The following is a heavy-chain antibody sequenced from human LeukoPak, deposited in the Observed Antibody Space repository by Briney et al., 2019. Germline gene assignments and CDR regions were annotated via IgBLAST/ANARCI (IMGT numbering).Heavy chain of an antibody. CDR2: INHSGST. D-gene: IGHD3-9*01. Sequence: SETLSLTCAVYGGYFSGYYWTWIRQPPGEGLEWIGEINHSGSTNYNPSLKSRVTISIDASKNQFSLKMTSVTAADTATYYCARGSFTDILTYYLDYWGRETLVTVSS. CDR1: GGYFSGYY. V-gene: IGHV4-34*01. CDR3: ARGSFTDILTYYLDY. J-gene: IGHJ4*02.